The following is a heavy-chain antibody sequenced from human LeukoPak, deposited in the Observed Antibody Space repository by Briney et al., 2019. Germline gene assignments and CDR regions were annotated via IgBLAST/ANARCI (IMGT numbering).Heavy chain of an antibody. CDR1: GGSISSYY. V-gene: IGHV4-59*12. D-gene: IGHD1-1*01. Sequence: SETLSLTCTVSGGSISSYYWSWIRQPPGKGLEWIGYIYYSGSTNYNPSLKSRATISVDTSKNQFSLNLSSVTAADTAVYYCARGPRVATGYYFDYWGQGTLVTVSS. CDR3: ARGPRVATGYYFDY. J-gene: IGHJ4*02. CDR2: IYYSGST.